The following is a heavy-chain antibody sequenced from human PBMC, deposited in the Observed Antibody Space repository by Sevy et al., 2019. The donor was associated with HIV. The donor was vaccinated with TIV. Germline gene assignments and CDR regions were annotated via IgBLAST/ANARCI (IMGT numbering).Heavy chain of an antibody. D-gene: IGHD5-12*01. J-gene: IGHJ4*02. CDR3: ARDSRYSVNDYPGND. CDR1: GFTFSTYA. V-gene: IGHV3-30-3*01. Sequence: GGSLRLSCAASGFTFSTYALHWVRQAPGKGLEWVALISYDGNSKYYAYSVKGRFTISRDDSKNTLYLQMNSLSTEDTAVYYCARDSRYSVNDYPGNDWGQGTLVTVSS. CDR2: ISYDGNSK.